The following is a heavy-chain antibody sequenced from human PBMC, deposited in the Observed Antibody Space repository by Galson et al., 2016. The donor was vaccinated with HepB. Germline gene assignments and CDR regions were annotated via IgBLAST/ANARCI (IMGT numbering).Heavy chain of an antibody. CDR3: AKGPGGYDRGLYYYYGMDV. J-gene: IGHJ6*02. CDR2: IGGSGDST. V-gene: IGHV3-23*01. Sequence: SLRLSCAVSGFTFSSYVMTWVRQAPGKGLEWVSAIGGSGDSTHYADSVNGRGTIPRDNSKNTLYLQMNSLRAEDTALYYCAKGPGGYDRGLYYYYGMDVWGQGTTVTVSS. CDR1: GFTFSSYV. D-gene: IGHD5-12*01.